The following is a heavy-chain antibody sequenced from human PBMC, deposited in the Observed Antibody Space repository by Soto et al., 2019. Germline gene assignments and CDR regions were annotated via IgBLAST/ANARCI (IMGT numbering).Heavy chain of an antibody. D-gene: IGHD3-16*01. CDR3: AREERGDMITFGAGGFDY. J-gene: IGHJ4*02. Sequence: QVQLVQSGAEVKKPGSSVKVSCKASGGTFSSYAISWVRQAPGQGLEWMGGIIPIFGTANYAQKFQGRVTITADESTSTAYMELSGLRSEDTAVYYCAREERGDMITFGAGGFDYWGQGTLVTVSS. CDR2: IIPIFGTA. CDR1: GGTFSSYA. V-gene: IGHV1-69*01.